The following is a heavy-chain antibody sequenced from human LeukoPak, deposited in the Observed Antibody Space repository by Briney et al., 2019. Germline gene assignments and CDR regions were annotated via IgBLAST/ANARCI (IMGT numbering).Heavy chain of an antibody. J-gene: IGHJ6*03. V-gene: IGHV3-30*02. CDR1: GFTVTSYG. CDR3: AKVTRSSSSGYYYYYMDV. D-gene: IGHD6-6*01. Sequence: PGGSLRLSCAASGFTVTSYGMHWVRQAPGKGLEWVAFIRHDGSNKYYTDSVKGRITISRDNSKNTLYLQMNSLRAEDTAVYYCAKVTRSSSSGYYYYYMDVWGKGTTVTVSS. CDR2: IRHDGSNK.